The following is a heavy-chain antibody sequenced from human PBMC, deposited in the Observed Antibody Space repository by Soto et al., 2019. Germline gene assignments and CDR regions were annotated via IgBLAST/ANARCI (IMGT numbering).Heavy chain of an antibody. CDR3: ARDKYYYDSSGYYLDY. D-gene: IGHD3-22*01. Sequence: EGSLRLSCAASGFTFSSYGMHWVRQAPGKGLEWVAVIWYDGSNKYYADSVKGRFTISRDNSKNTLYLQMNSLRAEDTAVYYCARDKYYYDSSGYYLDYWGQGTLVTVSS. CDR1: GFTFSSYG. V-gene: IGHV3-33*01. CDR2: IWYDGSNK. J-gene: IGHJ4*02.